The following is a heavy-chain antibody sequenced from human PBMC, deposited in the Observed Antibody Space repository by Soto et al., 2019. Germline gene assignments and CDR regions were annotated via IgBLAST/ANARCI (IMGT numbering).Heavy chain of an antibody. J-gene: IGHJ6*02. CDR3: ARVAGTNYVYYYYGMDV. CDR1: GGSISSSNW. CDR2: IYHSGST. Sequence: SETLSLTCAVSGGSISSSNWWSWVRQPPGKGLEWIGEIYHSGSTNYKPSLQSLVTRSVDKSKIQFALKLSSVTAADTAVYYCARVAGTNYVYYYYGMDVWGQGTTVTVSS. D-gene: IGHD2-8*01. V-gene: IGHV4-4*02.